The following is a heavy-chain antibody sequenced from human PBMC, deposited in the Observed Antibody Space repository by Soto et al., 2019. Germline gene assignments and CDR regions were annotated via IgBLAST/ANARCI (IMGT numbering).Heavy chain of an antibody. CDR3: AKESGGRNWYFDL. V-gene: IGHV3-23*01. CDR1: GFTFSNYA. J-gene: IGHJ2*01. D-gene: IGHD3-16*01. Sequence: EVQLLESGGGLVQPGGSLRLSCAGSGFTFSNYAMNWVRQAPGKGLERVSVISGSGGSRNYADSVKGRFTISRDNSKNTLYLQMDSLRAEDTAVYYCAKESGGRNWYFDLWGRGTLVTVSS. CDR2: ISGSGGSR.